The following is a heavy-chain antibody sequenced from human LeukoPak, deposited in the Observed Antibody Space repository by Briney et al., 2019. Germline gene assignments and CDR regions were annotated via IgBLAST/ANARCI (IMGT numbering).Heavy chain of an antibody. J-gene: IGHJ6*02. D-gene: IGHD3-3*01. V-gene: IGHV1-18*01. CDR2: ISPYNGNT. CDR3: ARGLYYDFWSGYSGGGMDV. Sequence: GASVKVSCKASGYTFTSYGISWVRQAPDQGLGGMGGISPYNGNTNYAQKLQGRVTMTTDTSTSTAYMELRSLRSDDTAVYYCARGLYYDFWSGYSGGGMDVWGQGTTVTVSS. CDR1: GYTFTSYG.